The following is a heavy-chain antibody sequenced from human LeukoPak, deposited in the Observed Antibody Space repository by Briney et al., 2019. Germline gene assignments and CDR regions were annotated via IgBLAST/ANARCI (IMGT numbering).Heavy chain of an antibody. CDR2: ISAYNGST. V-gene: IGHV1-18*01. Sequence: ASVKVSCKASGYTLTSYGISWVRQAPGQGLEWMGWISAYNGSTNYAQKLQGRVTVTTDTSTSTAYMELRSLRSDDTAVYYCARDQDYYYYMDVWGKGTTVTVSS. CDR3: ARDQDYYYYMDV. CDR1: GYTLTSYG. J-gene: IGHJ6*03.